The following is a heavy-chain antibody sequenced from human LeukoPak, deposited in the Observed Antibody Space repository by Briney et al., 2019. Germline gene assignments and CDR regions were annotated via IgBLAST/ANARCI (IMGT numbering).Heavy chain of an antibody. CDR1: GFTFSSYW. Sequence: PGGSLRLSCAASGFTFSSYWMSWVRQAPGKGLEWVANIKQDGSEKYYVDSEKGRFTISRDNAKNSLYLQMNSLRAEDTAVYYCARDGSTMIVVVIHDYWGQGTLVTVSS. J-gene: IGHJ4*02. CDR3: ARDGSTMIVVVIHDY. V-gene: IGHV3-7*01. CDR2: IKQDGSEK. D-gene: IGHD3-22*01.